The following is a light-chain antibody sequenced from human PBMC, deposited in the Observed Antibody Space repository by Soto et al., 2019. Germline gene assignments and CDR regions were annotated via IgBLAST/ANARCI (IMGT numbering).Light chain of an antibody. Sequence: DVQMTQSPSSLSASVGDRVTITCRTSHDIGHSLAWYQQKPGKPIKLLVYGASTLQSGVPSRFSGSGSGTDFTLTISSLQAEDVAVYYCQQYYTNVAFGQGTRLEIK. V-gene: IGKV1-27*01. CDR3: QQYYTNVA. CDR1: HDIGHS. J-gene: IGKJ5*01. CDR2: GAS.